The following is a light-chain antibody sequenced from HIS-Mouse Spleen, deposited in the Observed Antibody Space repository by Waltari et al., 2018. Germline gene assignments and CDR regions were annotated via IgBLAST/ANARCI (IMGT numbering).Light chain of an antibody. CDR1: ALPKHY. V-gene: IGLV3-25*03. CDR3: QSADSSGTYV. Sequence: SYELTQPPSVSVSPGQTARITCSGNALPKHYAYWYQQKPGQAPVLVIYEDSERASGIPERFSGSSSGTTVTLTISGVQAEDEADYYCQSADSSGTYVFGTGTKVTVL. CDR2: EDS. J-gene: IGLJ1*01.